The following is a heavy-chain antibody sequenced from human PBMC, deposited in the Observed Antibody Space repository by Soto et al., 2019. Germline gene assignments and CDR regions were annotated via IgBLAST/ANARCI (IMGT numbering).Heavy chain of an antibody. CDR2: ISWDGGST. Sequence: GGSLRLSCAASGFTFDDYTMHWVRQAPGKGLEWVSLISWDGGSTYYADSVKGRFTISRDNSKNSLYLQMNSLRTEDTALYYCAKDIRKRRLLTRMSYYYYGMDVWGQGTTVTVSS. CDR1: GFTFDDYT. D-gene: IGHD2-15*01. CDR3: AKDIRKRRLLTRMSYYYYGMDV. V-gene: IGHV3-43*01. J-gene: IGHJ6*02.